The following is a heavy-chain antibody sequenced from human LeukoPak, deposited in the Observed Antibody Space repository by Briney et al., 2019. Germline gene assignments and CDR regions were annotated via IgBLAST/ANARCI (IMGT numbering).Heavy chain of an antibody. V-gene: IGHV4-38-2*02. D-gene: IGHD6-13*01. J-gene: IGHJ4*02. CDR3: ARGTAAGGYFDY. CDR2: IYHSGST. Sequence: PSETLSLTCTVSGYSISSGYYWGWIRQPPGKGLEWIGSIYHSGSTYYNPSLKSRVTISVDTSKNQFSLKLSSVTAADTAVYYCARGTAAGGYFDYWGQGTLVTVSS. CDR1: GYSISSGYY.